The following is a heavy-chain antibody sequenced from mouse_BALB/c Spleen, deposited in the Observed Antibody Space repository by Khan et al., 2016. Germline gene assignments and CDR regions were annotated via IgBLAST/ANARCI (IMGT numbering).Heavy chain of an antibody. CDR2: INPSSGYT. CDR1: GYTFSTYW. V-gene: IGHV1-7*01. J-gene: IGHJ2*01. Sequence: QVQLKQSGTELAKPGASVKMSCKASGYTFSTYWMHWVKQRPGQGLEWIGYINPSSGYTEYNQKFKDKATLTADKSSSTAYMQLSRLTSEDSAVYYCARDLDYWGHGTTLAVSS. CDR3: ARDLDY.